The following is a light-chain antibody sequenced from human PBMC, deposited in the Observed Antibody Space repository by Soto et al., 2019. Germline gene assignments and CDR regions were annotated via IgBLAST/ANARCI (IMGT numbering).Light chain of an antibody. CDR2: GAS. J-gene: IGKJ1*01. V-gene: IGKV3-15*01. Sequence: IVMKKSPATLSVTPEEGATASCWASQSFSSNLAWYQQKPGQAPRLLIYGASTRATGVPARFSGSGSGTDFTLTISSLEPEDFAFYYCQQRNHWTFGQGTKVDIK. CDR1: QSFSSN. CDR3: QQRNHWT.